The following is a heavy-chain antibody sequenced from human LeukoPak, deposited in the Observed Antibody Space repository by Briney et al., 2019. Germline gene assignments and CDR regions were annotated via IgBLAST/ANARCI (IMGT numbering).Heavy chain of an antibody. Sequence: PSETLSLTCTVSGGSISSGSYYWSWIRQPAGKGLEWIGRIYTSGSTNYNPSLKSRVTISVDTSKNQFSLKLSSVTAADTAVYYCARDGPGIAVPGTREDYYYYMDVWGKGTTVTVSS. CDR2: IYTSGST. J-gene: IGHJ6*03. V-gene: IGHV4-61*02. D-gene: IGHD6-19*01. CDR1: GGSISSGSYY. CDR3: ARDGPGIAVPGTREDYYYYMDV.